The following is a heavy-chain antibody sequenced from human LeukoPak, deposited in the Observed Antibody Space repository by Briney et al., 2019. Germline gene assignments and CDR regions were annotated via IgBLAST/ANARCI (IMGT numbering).Heavy chain of an antibody. CDR3: ARDSDSSGYYYN. V-gene: IGHV3-7*03. D-gene: IGHD3-22*01. CDR2: IKQDGSEK. Sequence: GGSLRLSCAASGFTFSSYWMSWVSQAPGKGLEGVTNIKQDGSEKYYVDSVKGRFTISRDNAKNTLYLQMNSLRAEDTAVYYCARDSDSSGYYYNWGQGTLVTVSS. J-gene: IGHJ4*02. CDR1: GFTFSSYW.